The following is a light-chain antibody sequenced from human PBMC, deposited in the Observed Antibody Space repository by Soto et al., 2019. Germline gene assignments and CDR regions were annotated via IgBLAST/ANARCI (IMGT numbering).Light chain of an antibody. CDR1: QGISSY. Sequence: DIQLTQSPSFLSASVGDRVTITCRASQGISSYLAWYQQKPGKAPKLLIYAASTLQSGVPSRFSGSGSGTELTLTISSLQPEDFATDYCQQHNSYPPSFGPGNKVDIK. V-gene: IGKV1-9*01. J-gene: IGKJ3*01. CDR3: QQHNSYPPS. CDR2: AAS.